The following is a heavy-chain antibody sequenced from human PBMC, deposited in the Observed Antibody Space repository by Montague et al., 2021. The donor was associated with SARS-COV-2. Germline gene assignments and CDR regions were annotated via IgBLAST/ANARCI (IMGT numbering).Heavy chain of an antibody. D-gene: IGHD3-9*01. CDR2: IYHSGST. CDR1: GGSISSSNW. V-gene: IGHV4-4*02. CDR3: ARIPSVYDILTGQYYYYYGMDV. J-gene: IGHJ6*02. Sequence: SETLSLTCAVSGGSISSSNWWSWVRQPPGKGLEWIGEIYHSGSTNYNPSLKSRVTISVDKSKNQFSLKLSPVTAADTAVYYCARIPSVYDILTGQYYYYYGMDVWGQGTTVTVSS.